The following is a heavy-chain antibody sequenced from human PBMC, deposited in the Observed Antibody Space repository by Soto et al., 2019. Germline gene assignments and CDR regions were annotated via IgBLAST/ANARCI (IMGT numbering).Heavy chain of an antibody. CDR2: IKQDGSEK. CDR3: ARTRRRGYYDSSGYFPRSPARGDAFDI. V-gene: IGHV3-7*04. CDR1: GFTFSSYW. Sequence: GGSLRLSCAASGFTFSSYWMSWVRQAPGKGLEWVANIKQDGSEKYYVDSVKGRFTISRDNAKNSLYLQMNSLRAEESAVNYGARTRRRGYYDSSGYFPRSPARGDAFDIWGQGTMVTVSS. D-gene: IGHD3-22*01. J-gene: IGHJ3*02.